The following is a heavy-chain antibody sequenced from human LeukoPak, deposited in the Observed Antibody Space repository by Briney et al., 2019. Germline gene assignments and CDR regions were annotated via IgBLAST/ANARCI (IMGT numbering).Heavy chain of an antibody. J-gene: IGHJ4*02. CDR2: INPNSGGT. V-gene: IGHV1-2*02. D-gene: IGHD1-26*01. Sequence: ASVKVSCKASGYTFTGYYMHWVRQAPGQGLEWIGWINPNSGGTNYAQKFQGRVTMTRDTSISTAYMELSRLRSDDTAVYYCAREGTDGSYYGFDYWGQGTLVTVSS. CDR1: GYTFTGYY. CDR3: AREGTDGSYYGFDY.